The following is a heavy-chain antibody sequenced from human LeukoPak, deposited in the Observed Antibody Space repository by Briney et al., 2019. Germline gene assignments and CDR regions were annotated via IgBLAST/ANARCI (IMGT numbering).Heavy chain of an antibody. CDR2: ISGSGVNT. CDR1: GFSFSAYA. CDR3: ARDPNGDYIGAFDM. Sequence: GGSLRLSCTASGFSFSAYAMMWVRQAPGKGPEWVSAISGSGVNTYYADSVKGRFTISRDNSKYTLFLQMNSLRAEDTAVYYCARDPNGDYIGAFDMWGPGTMVTVSS. V-gene: IGHV3-23*01. D-gene: IGHD4-17*01. J-gene: IGHJ3*02.